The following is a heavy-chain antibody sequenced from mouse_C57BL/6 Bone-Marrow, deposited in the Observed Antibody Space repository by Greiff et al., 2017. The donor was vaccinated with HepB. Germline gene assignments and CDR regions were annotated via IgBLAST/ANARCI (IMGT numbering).Heavy chain of an antibody. D-gene: IGHD1-1*01. CDR1: GYAFSSYW. CDR2: IYPGDGDT. Sequence: QVQLQQSGAELVKPGASVKISCKASGYAFSSYWMNWVKQRPGKGLEWIGQIYPGDGDTNYNGKFKGKATLTADKSSSTAYMQLSSLTSEDSAVYFCARAYYGSRWFAYWGQGTLVTVSA. J-gene: IGHJ3*01. V-gene: IGHV1-80*01. CDR3: ARAYYGSRWFAY.